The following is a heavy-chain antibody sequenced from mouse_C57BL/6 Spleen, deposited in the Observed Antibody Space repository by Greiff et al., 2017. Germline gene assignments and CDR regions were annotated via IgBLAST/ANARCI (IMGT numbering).Heavy chain of an antibody. CDR3: ARKDSSGYGMDY. V-gene: IGHV1-80*01. Sequence: QVQLQQSGAELVKPGASVKISCKASGYAFSSYWMNWVKQRPGKGLEWIGKIYPGDGDTNYNGKFKGKATLTADKSSSTAYMQLSSLTSEDSAVYFCARKDSSGYGMDYWGQGTSVTVSS. J-gene: IGHJ4*01. CDR1: GYAFSSYW. D-gene: IGHD3-2*02. CDR2: IYPGDGDT.